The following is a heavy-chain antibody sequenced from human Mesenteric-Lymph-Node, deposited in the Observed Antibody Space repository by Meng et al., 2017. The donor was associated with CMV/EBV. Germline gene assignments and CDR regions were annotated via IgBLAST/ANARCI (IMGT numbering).Heavy chain of an antibody. V-gene: IGHV4-39*07. CDR2: IFYSGST. Sequence: SETLSLTCTVSGDSMSRSHYWGWIRQPPGKGLEWIGSIFYSGSTYYTPSLKRRVTISINTSKNQFSLKLTSVTAADTAVYYCASGYCSGTNCYRRIFSGMDVWGQGTTVTVSS. J-gene: IGHJ6*02. CDR1: GDSMSRSHY. D-gene: IGHD2-2*02. CDR3: ASGYCSGTNCYRRIFSGMDV.